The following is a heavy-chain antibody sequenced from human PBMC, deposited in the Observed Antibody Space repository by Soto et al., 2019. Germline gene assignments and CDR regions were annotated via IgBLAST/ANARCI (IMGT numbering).Heavy chain of an antibody. CDR2: IWYDGSNK. D-gene: IGHD2-21*02. V-gene: IGHV3-33*01. J-gene: IGHJ1*01. CDR3: ATPSLAYCGGDCPSLQYFQH. CDR1: GFTFSSYG. Sequence: QVQLVESGGGVVQPGRSLRLSCAASGFTFSSYGMHWVRQAPGKGLEWVAVIWYDGSNKYYADSVKGRFTISRDNSKNTLYLQMNSLRAEDTAVYYCATPSLAYCGGDCPSLQYFQHWGQGTLVTVSS.